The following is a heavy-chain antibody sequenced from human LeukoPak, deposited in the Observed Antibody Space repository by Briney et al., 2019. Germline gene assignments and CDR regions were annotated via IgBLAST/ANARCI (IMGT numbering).Heavy chain of an antibody. CDR3: ARETTYSYALKAFDI. Sequence: SETLSLTCTVSGGSISSYYWTWIRQPAGKGLEWIGRIYTTGSTNYNPSLNSRVTMSVDTSKNQFSLKLSSVTAADTAVYYCARETTYSYALKAFDIWGQGTMVTVSS. CDR1: GGSISSYY. J-gene: IGHJ3*02. CDR2: IYTTGST. V-gene: IGHV4-4*07. D-gene: IGHD5-18*01.